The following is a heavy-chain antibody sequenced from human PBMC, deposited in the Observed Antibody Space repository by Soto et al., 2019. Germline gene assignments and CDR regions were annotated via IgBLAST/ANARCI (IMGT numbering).Heavy chain of an antibody. CDR2: IAWNSDII. CDR3: AKDHYGSAIYGMDV. Sequence: EVQLVESGGGLVQPGRSLRLSCAASGFRFEDYAMHWVRQAPGEGLGWGSGIAWNSDIIGYADSVKGRFTISRDNGKNSLYLQMNSLRPEDTALYYCAKDHYGSAIYGMDVWGQGTTVTVSS. CDR1: GFRFEDYA. D-gene: IGHD3-10*01. J-gene: IGHJ6*02. V-gene: IGHV3-9*01.